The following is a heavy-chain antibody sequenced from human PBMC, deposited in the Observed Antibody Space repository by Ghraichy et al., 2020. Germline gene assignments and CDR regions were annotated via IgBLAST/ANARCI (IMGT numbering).Heavy chain of an antibody. D-gene: IGHD3-10*01. V-gene: IGHV4-39*01. CDR2: IYYSGST. J-gene: IGHJ3*02. CDR3: ARRELLWFGELYDAFDI. Sequence: SETLSLTCTVSGGSISSSSYYWGWIRQPPGKGLEWIGSIYYSGSTYYNPSLKSRVTISVDTSKNQFSLKLSSVTAADTAVYYCARRELLWFGELYDAFDIWGQGTMVTVSS. CDR1: GGSISSSSYY.